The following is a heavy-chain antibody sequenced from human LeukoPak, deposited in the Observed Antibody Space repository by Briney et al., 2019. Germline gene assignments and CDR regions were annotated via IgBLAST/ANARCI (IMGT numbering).Heavy chain of an antibody. J-gene: IGHJ4*02. D-gene: IGHD5-18*01. CDR3: AREGYSYGSHFDY. CDR2: IYYSGST. V-gene: IGHV4-59*01. Sequence: SETLSLTSTVSGGSISSYYWSWIRQPPGKGLEWIGYIYYSGSTNYNPSLKSRVTISVDASKNQFSLKLSSVTAADTAVYYCAREGYSYGSHFDYWGQGTLVTVSS. CDR1: GGSISSYY.